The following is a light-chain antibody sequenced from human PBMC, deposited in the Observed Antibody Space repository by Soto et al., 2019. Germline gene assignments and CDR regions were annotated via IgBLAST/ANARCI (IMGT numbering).Light chain of an antibody. V-gene: IGKV3-20*01. Sequence: EIVLTQSPGTLSLSPGEIATLSCRASQSGSCSYLAWYHQKPGQAHRLLIYGASSRATGIPDRFSGSGSGTDFTITISRREPDDFEVYYCQQYGSSPRYTFGQGTKLEIK. CDR2: GAS. CDR3: QQYGSSPRYT. CDR1: QSGSCSY. J-gene: IGKJ2*01.